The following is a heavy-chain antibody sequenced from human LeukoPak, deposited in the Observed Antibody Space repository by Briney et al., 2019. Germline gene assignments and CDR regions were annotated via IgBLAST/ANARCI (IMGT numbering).Heavy chain of an antibody. V-gene: IGHV4-4*07. CDR1: GGSLIGYY. CDR2: IFSGGNT. J-gene: IGHJ4*02. D-gene: IGHD3-10*01. Sequence: SETLSLTCTVSGGSLIGYYWTWIRQPAGKGLVWIGRIFSGGNTNYDPSLRSRVSMSIDTTKNQFSLKLSSVTAADTAVYFCARGIKHVNTYYSFDQWGQGTLVSLSS. CDR3: ARGIKHVNTYYSFDQ.